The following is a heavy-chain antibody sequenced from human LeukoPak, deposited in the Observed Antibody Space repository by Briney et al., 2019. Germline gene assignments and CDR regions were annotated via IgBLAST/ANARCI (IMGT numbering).Heavy chain of an antibody. CDR3: ARGGSRFDH. CDR2: IQYGGST. CDR1: GASVSHDY. Sequence: SETLSLTCTVSGASVSHDYWSWIRQTPERGLEWIAYIQYGGSTFYNPSLRSRVTISLDPSKNQFSLKLASVTAADTAVYYCARGGSRFDHWGQGALLTVSS. D-gene: IGHD5-12*01. J-gene: IGHJ4*02. V-gene: IGHV4-59*02.